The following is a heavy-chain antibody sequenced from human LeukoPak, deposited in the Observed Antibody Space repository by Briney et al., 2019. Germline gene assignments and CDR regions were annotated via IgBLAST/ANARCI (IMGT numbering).Heavy chain of an antibody. Sequence: GGSLRLSCAASGFTFSRYAVHWVRQAPGKGLEWVSAISGSGGSTYYADSVKGRFTISRDNSKNTLYLQMNSLRAEDTAVYCCAKDNVVVPAAPTFDYWGQGTLVTVSS. CDR3: AKDNVVVPAAPTFDY. D-gene: IGHD2-2*01. V-gene: IGHV3-23*01. CDR2: ISGSGGST. J-gene: IGHJ4*02. CDR1: GFTFSRYA.